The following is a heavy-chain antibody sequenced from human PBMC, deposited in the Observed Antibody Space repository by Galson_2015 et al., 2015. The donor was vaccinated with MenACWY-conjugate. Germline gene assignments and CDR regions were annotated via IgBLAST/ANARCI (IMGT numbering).Heavy chain of an antibody. D-gene: IGHD3-16*02. CDR3: ATSERFRLYQFYGMDV. Sequence: SLRLSCAASGFTFSSYWMTWVRQGPGQGLEWLANIKQDGTERYYEDSVKGRFTISRDNAKNSLYLEMNSLRGEDTAVYYCATSERFRLYQFYGMDVWGQGTTVTVSS. J-gene: IGHJ6*02. V-gene: IGHV3-7*03. CDR1: GFTFSSYW. CDR2: IKQDGTER.